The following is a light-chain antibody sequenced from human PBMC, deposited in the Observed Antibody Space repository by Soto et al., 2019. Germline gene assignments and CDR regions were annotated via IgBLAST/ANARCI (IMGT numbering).Light chain of an antibody. J-gene: IGLJ1*01. CDR3: QSYDSSLSGPCYV. CDR1: SSNIGSGYD. Sequence: QSVLTQPPSVSGAPGQSVTISCTGSSSNIGSGYDVHWYQQLPGTAPKLLIYGNSNRPSGVPDRFSGSKSGPSASLAITGLQAEDEADYYCQSYDSSLSGPCYVFGTGTKVTVL. V-gene: IGLV1-40*01. CDR2: GNS.